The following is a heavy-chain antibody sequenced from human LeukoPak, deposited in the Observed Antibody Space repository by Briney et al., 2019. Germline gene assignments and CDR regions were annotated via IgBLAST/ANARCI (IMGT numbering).Heavy chain of an antibody. CDR2: IYYSGSA. CDR1: GDSISSGGHC. V-gene: IGHV4-30-4*07. J-gene: IGHJ5*02. Sequence: SETLSLTCAVSGDSISSGGHCWTWLRQPRGKALEWFGYIYYSGSAYYNRSVNSRVSMSVDSSQNQFSLKLSSVTAADTAVYYCARVDYDDTSLIGFDPWGQGTLVTVSS. D-gene: IGHD4-17*01. CDR3: ARVDYDDTSLIGFDP.